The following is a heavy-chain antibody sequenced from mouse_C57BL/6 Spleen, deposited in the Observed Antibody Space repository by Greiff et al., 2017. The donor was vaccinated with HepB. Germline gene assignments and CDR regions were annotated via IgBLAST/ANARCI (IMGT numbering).Heavy chain of an antibody. CDR2: IDPNSGGT. CDR1: GYTFTSYW. V-gene: IGHV1-72*01. CDR3: ARDYYGNYGDYFDY. J-gene: IGHJ2*01. D-gene: IGHD2-1*01. Sequence: VKQSCKASGYTFTSYWMHWVKQRPGRGLEWIGRIDPNSGGTKYNEKFKSKATLTVDKPSSTAYMQLSSLTSEDSAVYYCARDYYGNYGDYFDYWGQGTTLTVSS.